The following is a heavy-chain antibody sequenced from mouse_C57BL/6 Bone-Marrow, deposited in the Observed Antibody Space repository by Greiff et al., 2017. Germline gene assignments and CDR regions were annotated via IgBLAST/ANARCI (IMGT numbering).Heavy chain of an antibody. D-gene: IGHD2-1*01. Sequence: EVQGVESGGGLVKPGGSLKLSCAASGFTFSDYGMHWVRQAPEKGLEWVAYISSGSSTIYYADTVKGRFTISRDNAKNTLYLQMTSLRSEDTAMYYCARAVYGNYVAWFAYWGQGTLVTVSA. CDR3: ARAVYGNYVAWFAY. J-gene: IGHJ3*01. CDR2: ISSGSSTI. CDR1: GFTFSDYG. V-gene: IGHV5-17*01.